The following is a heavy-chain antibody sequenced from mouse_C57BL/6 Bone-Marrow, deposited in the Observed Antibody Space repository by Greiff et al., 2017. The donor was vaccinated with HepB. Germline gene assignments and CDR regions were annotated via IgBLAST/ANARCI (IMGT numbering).Heavy chain of an antibody. CDR3: AMGATVVETDY. CDR1: GYTFTSYW. J-gene: IGHJ2*01. Sequence: QVHVKQPGAELVKPGASVKVSCKASGYTFTSYWMHWVKQRPGQGLEWIGRIHPSDSDTNYNQKFKGKATLTVDKSSSTAYMQLSSLTSEDSAVYYCAMGATVVETDYWGQGTTLTVSS. V-gene: IGHV1-74*01. D-gene: IGHD1-1*01. CDR2: IHPSDSDT.